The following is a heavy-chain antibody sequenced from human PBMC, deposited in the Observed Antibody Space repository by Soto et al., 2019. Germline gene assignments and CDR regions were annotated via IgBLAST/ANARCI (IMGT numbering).Heavy chain of an antibody. D-gene: IGHD3-10*01. CDR3: ARERITMVRGAPSFYYYGMDV. CDR2: IIPIFGTA. CDR1: GGTFSSYA. J-gene: IGHJ6*02. Sequence: QVQLVQSGAEVKKPGSSVKVSCKASGGTFSSYAISWVRQAPGQGLEWMGGIIPIFGTANYAQKFQGRVTITADESTSTADMELSSLRSEDTAVYYCARERITMVRGAPSFYYYGMDVWGQGTTVTVSS. V-gene: IGHV1-69*01.